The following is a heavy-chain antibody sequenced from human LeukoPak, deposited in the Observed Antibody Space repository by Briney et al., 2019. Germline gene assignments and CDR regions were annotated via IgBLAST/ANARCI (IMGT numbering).Heavy chain of an antibody. V-gene: IGHV3-48*01. Sequence: GGSLRLSCAASGFTFSSYSMNWVRQTPGKGLEWVSYISTSGSTIYYADSVKGRFTISRDNAKNSLYLQMNSLRAEDTAVYYCAKASLRYDFWSGYYTGWYFDYWGQGTLVTVSS. CDR1: GFTFSSYS. D-gene: IGHD3-3*01. J-gene: IGHJ4*02. CDR2: ISTSGSTI. CDR3: AKASLRYDFWSGYYTGWYFDY.